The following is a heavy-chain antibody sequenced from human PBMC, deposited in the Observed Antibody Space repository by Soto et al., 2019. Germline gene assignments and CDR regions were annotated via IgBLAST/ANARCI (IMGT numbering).Heavy chain of an antibody. CDR3: AKGGRGQLSYMDV. CDR1: GGSFSGYY. Sequence: SETLSLTCAVYGGSFSGYYWSWIRQPPGKGLEWIGEINHSGSTNYNPSLKSRVTISVDNSKNTLYLQMNSLRAEDTAVYYCAKGGRGQLSYMDVWGKGTTVTVSS. CDR2: INHSGST. J-gene: IGHJ6*03. D-gene: IGHD5-18*01. V-gene: IGHV4-34*01.